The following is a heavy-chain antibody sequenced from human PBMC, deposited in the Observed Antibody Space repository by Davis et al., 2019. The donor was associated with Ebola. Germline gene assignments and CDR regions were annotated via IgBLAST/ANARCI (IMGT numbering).Heavy chain of an antibody. CDR3: AKAGAVTAPGLYFQH. CDR2: ISGSGGAT. J-gene: IGHJ1*01. V-gene: IGHV3-23*01. CDR1: RFTFSSYS. D-gene: IGHD2-21*02. Sequence: GGSLRLSCAASRFTFSSYSMNWVRQAPGKGLEWVSAISGSGGATYYADSVKGRFTISRDNSKNTLDLQMNSLRAEDTAVYYCAKAGAVTAPGLYFQHWGQGTLVTVSS.